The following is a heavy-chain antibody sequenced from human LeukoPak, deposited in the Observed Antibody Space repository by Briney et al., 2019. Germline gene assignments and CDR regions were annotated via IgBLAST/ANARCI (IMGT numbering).Heavy chain of an antibody. J-gene: IGHJ4*02. CDR3: ARAGYGDYRSENDY. V-gene: IGHV4-4*02. Sequence: SETLSLTCAVSGGSIRSSNWWSWVRQSPEKGLEWIGEIYHSGSTNYNPSLKSRVTISVDKSENQLSLKLSSVTAADTAVYYCARAGYGDYRSENDYWGQGTLVTVSS. D-gene: IGHD4-17*01. CDR2: IYHSGST. CDR1: GGSIRSSNW.